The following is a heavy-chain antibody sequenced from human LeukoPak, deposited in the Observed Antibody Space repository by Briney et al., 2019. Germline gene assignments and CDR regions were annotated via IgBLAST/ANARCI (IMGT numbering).Heavy chain of an antibody. J-gene: IGHJ5*02. CDR1: GGSISSGDYY. V-gene: IGHV4-61*08. Sequence: PSETLSLTCTVSGGSISSGDYYWSWIRQPPGKGLEWIGYIYYSGSTNYNPSLKSRVTISVDRSKNQFSLKLSSVTAADTAVYYCARHSESGDMLDPWGQGTLVTVSS. CDR2: IYYSGST. D-gene: IGHD2-15*01. CDR3: ARHSESGDMLDP.